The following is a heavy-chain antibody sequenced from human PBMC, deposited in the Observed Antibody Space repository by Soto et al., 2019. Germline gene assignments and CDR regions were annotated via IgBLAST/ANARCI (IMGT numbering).Heavy chain of an antibody. Sequence: PSETLSLTCTVSGGSISSYYWSWIRQPPGEGLEWIAYVYYSGSTNYNPSLKSRVAISVDTSKNQFSLKLSSVTAADTAVYYCARLPRSLGWWLPFDYWGQGTLVTVSS. V-gene: IGHV4-59*01. CDR2: VYYSGST. D-gene: IGHD2-8*02. CDR1: GGSISSYY. CDR3: ARLPRSLGWWLPFDY. J-gene: IGHJ4*02.